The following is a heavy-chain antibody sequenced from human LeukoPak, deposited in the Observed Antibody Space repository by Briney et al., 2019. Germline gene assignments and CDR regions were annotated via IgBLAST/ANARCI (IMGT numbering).Heavy chain of an antibody. Sequence: SETLSLTCTVSGGSISSYYWSWIRQPPGKGLEWIGYIYYSGSTNYNPSLKSRVTISVDTSKNQFSLKLSSVTAADTAVYYCARGRYGDYVGYFDLWGRGTLVTVSP. D-gene: IGHD4-17*01. CDR3: ARGRYGDYVGYFDL. CDR1: GGSISSYY. CDR2: IYYSGST. V-gene: IGHV4-59*01. J-gene: IGHJ2*01.